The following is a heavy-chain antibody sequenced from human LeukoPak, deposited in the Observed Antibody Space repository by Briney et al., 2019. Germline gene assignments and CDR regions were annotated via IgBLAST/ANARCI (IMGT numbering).Heavy chain of an antibody. CDR3: ARVDCSGGSCYVGAFDI. J-gene: IGHJ3*02. V-gene: IGHV3-30-3*01. Sequence: PGRSLRLSCAASGFTFSSYAMHWVRQAPGKGLEWVAVISYDGSNKYYADSVKGRFTISRDNSKNTLYLQMNSLRAEDTAVYYCARVDCSGGSCYVGAFDIWGQGTMVTVSS. CDR1: GFTFSSYA. CDR2: ISYDGSNK. D-gene: IGHD2-15*01.